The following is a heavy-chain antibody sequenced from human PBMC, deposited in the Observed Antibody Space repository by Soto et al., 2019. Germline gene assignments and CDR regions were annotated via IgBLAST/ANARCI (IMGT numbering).Heavy chain of an antibody. CDR3: AALNATYWNFSI. CDR1: GDSITAGGHY. CDR2: IHYSGTT. V-gene: IGHV4-31*03. Sequence: PSETLSLTCTVSGDSITAGGHYWAWIRQHPEKGLEWLGYIHYSGTTDYNPSLKSRLTVSVDTSKNQFSLSLSSVTAADTAIYYCAALNATYWNFSIWGRGTLVTVSS. J-gene: IGHJ2*01.